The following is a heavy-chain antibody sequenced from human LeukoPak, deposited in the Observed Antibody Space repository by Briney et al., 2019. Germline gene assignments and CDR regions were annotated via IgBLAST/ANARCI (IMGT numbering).Heavy chain of an antibody. CDR1: GFTFDDYA. J-gene: IGHJ4*02. CDR2: ISWNSGSI. D-gene: IGHD1-26*01. Sequence: GRSLRLSCAASGFTFDDYAMHWVRQAPGKGLEWVSGISWNSGSIGYADSVKGRFTISRDNAKNSPYLQMNSLRAEDTALYYCAKGRGSYPSFDYWGQGTLVTVSS. V-gene: IGHV3-9*01. CDR3: AKGRGSYPSFDY.